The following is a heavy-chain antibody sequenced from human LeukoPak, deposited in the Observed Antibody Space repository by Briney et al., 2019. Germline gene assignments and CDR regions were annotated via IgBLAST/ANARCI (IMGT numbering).Heavy chain of an antibody. Sequence: ASVKVSCKASGYTFTGYYMHWVRQAPGQGLEWMGRINPNSGGTNYAQKFQGRVTMTRDTSTSTAYMELRSLRSDDTAVYYCARSDNRWFDPWGQGTLVTVSP. CDR3: ARSDNRWFDP. J-gene: IGHJ5*02. D-gene: IGHD1-14*01. CDR1: GYTFTGYY. V-gene: IGHV1-2*06. CDR2: INPNSGGT.